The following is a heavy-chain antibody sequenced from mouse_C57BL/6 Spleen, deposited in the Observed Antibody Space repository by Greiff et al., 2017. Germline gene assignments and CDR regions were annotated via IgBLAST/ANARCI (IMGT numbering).Heavy chain of an antibody. D-gene: IGHD2-3*01. CDR2: IWRGGST. CDR3: AKPDGYYSYWYFDV. Sequence: VQLQQSGPGLVQPSQSLSITCTVSGFSLTSYGVHWVRQSPGKGLEWLGVIWRGGSTDYNAAFMSRLSITKDNSKSQVFFKMNSLQADDTAIYYCAKPDGYYSYWYFDVWGTGTTVTVSS. CDR1: GFSLTSYG. J-gene: IGHJ1*03. V-gene: IGHV2-5*01.